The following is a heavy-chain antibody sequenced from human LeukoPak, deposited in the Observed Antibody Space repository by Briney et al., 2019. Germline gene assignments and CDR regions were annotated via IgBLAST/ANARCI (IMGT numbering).Heavy chain of an antibody. J-gene: IGHJ6*04. CDR3: ARDVRRALRFNNFYPYFGMDV. Sequence: SETLSLTCSVSGGPISFYSSWIRQSPGKGLEWIGCIYPNGSTSYNSPLKSRVTISLDTSKKQVSLMLKSVTAADTAVYYCARDVRRALRFNNFYPYFGMDVWGKGTTVIVST. CDR2: IYPNGST. V-gene: IGHV4-59*01. CDR1: GGPISFY. D-gene: IGHD3-3*01.